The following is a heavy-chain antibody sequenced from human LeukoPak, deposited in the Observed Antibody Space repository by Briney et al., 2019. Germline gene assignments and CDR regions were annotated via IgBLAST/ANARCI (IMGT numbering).Heavy chain of an antibody. J-gene: IGHJ4*02. CDR3: AKTYSGSYYTFDY. CDR2: ISGSGGST. D-gene: IGHD1-26*01. V-gene: IGHV3-23*01. Sequence: GGSLRLSCAASGLTFSSYAMSWVRQAPGKGLEWVSAISGSGGSTYYADSVKGRFTISRDNSKNTLYLQMNSLRAEDTAVYYCAKTYSGSYYTFDYWGQGTLVTVSS. CDR1: GLTFSSYA.